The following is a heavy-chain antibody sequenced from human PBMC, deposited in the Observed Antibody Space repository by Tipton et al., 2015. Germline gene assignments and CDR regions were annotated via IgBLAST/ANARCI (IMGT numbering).Heavy chain of an antibody. Sequence: TLSLTCNVSGGSISTDGYYWGWIRQSPGEGLEWIGTIYHSGNPRYNPSLKSRAIISVDTSNNQFSLKLSSVTATDTALYYCARLPFVGGPCDDVFDIWGRGTKVTVSS. J-gene: IGHJ3*02. V-gene: IGHV4-39*01. CDR1: GGSISTDGYY. CDR2: IYHSGNP. CDR3: ARLPFVGGPCDDVFDI. D-gene: IGHD2-15*01.